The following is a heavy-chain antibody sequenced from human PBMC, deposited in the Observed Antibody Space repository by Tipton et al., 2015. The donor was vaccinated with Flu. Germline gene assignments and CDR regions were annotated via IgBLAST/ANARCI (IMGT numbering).Heavy chain of an antibody. J-gene: IGHJ6*02. CDR1: GYSFASYW. CDR2: IYPRDSDT. V-gene: IGHV5-51*01. CDR3: ARSYSYYYPALEV. D-gene: IGHD2-21*01. Sequence: QLVQSGAEVKRPGESLKISCTGSGYSFASYWIAWVRQMPGKGLEWMGIIYPRDSDTKYSPSFEGQVTISADKSTNTAYLHWSSLKASDTAMYYCARSYSYYYPALEVWGPGTTVTVS.